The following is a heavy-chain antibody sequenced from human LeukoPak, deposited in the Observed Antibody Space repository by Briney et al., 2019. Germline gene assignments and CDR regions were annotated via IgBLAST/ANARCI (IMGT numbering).Heavy chain of an antibody. CDR1: GNTLTESS. Sequence: GASVKVSCKVSGNTLTESSMHWVRQAPGEGLEWRGGFDREDGETIFAQKFQGRVTMTEDTSTDTAYMELSSLRSEDTAVYYCATEGASYHDSSGYYWDYWGQGTLVTVSS. J-gene: IGHJ4*02. V-gene: IGHV1-24*01. CDR3: ATEGASYHDSSGYYWDY. D-gene: IGHD3-22*01. CDR2: FDREDGET.